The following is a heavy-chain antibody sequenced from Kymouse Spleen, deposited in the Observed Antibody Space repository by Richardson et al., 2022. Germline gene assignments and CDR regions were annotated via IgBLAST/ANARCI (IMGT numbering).Heavy chain of an antibody. CDR2: ISYDGSNK. V-gene: IGHV3-30*18. Sequence: QVQLVESGGGVVQPGRSLRLSCAASGFTFSSYGMHWVRQAPGKGLEWVAVISYDGSNKYYADSVKGRFTISRDNSKNTLYLQMNSLRAEDTAVYYCGNWNYVFDAFDIWGQGTMVTVSS. D-gene: IGHD1-7*01. CDR1: GFTFSSYG. CDR3: GNWNYVFDAFDI. J-gene: IGHJ3*02.